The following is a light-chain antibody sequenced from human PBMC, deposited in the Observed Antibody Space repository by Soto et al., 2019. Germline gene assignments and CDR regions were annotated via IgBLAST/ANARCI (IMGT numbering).Light chain of an antibody. CDR3: QTWGTGILV. V-gene: IGLV4-69*01. J-gene: IGLJ2*01. Sequence: QLVLTQSPSASASLGASVKLTCTLSSGHSSYAIAWHQQQPEKGPRYLMNLNSDGSHSKGDGIPDRFSGSSSGAERYLTIPSLQSEDEADYYCQTWGTGILVFGGGTKLTVL. CDR2: LNSDGSH. CDR1: SGHSSYA.